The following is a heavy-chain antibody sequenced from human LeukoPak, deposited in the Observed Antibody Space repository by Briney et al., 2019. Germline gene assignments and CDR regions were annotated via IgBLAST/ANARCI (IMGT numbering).Heavy chain of an antibody. D-gene: IGHD3-10*01. CDR1: GGSFSGYY. Sequence: KPSETLSLTCAVYGGSFSGYYWSWIRQPPGKGLEWIGEINHSGSTNYNPSLKSRVTISVDTSKNQFSLRLSSMTAADTAMYYCARGYYYRTWGLGTLVTVSS. CDR2: INHSGST. J-gene: IGHJ4*02. CDR3: ARGYYYRT. V-gene: IGHV4-34*01.